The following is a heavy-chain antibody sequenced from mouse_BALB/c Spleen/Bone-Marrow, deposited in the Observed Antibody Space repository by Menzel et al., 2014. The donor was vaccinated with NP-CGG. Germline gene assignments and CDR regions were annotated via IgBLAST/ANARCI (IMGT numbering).Heavy chain of an antibody. V-gene: IGHV14-3*02. CDR1: GFNIKDTY. CDR3: ARGDIYGGCAY. Sequence: EVQLVESGAELVKPGASVKLSCTASGFNIKDTYMHWVKQRPEQGLEWIGRIDPANGDIIYDPKFQGKATITADNSSNTAYLQLCSLTSKDTDVYYWARGDIYGGCAYWGKGTLVTVSA. D-gene: IGHD1-3*01. CDR2: IDPANGDI. J-gene: IGHJ3*01.